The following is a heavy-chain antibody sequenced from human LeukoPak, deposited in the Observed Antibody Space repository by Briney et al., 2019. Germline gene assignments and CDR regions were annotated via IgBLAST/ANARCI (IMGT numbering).Heavy chain of an antibody. CDR2: IYHSGST. Sequence: PSETLSLTCTVSGYSISSGYYWGWIRQPPGKGLEWIGSIYHSGSTYYNPSLKSRVTISVDTSKNQFSLKLSSVTAADTAVYYCARDGEDVAWYYYGSGTINWFDPWGQGTLITVSS. J-gene: IGHJ5*02. CDR1: GYSISSGYY. D-gene: IGHD3-10*01. CDR3: ARDGEDVAWYYYGSGTINWFDP. V-gene: IGHV4-38-2*02.